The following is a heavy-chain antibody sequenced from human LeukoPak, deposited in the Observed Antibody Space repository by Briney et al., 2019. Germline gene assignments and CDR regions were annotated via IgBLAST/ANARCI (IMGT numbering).Heavy chain of an antibody. CDR3: ARDRGSSGWYEFDY. CDR1: GITSSTYW. J-gene: IGHJ4*02. D-gene: IGHD6-19*01. Sequence: GGSLRLSCAAAGITSSTYWMSWVRQAPGKGQERVANIKQDGSEKYYVDSVKGRFTISRDNAKNSLYLQMNSLRAEDTAVYYCARDRGSSGWYEFDYWGQGTLVTVSS. V-gene: IGHV3-7*01. CDR2: IKQDGSEK.